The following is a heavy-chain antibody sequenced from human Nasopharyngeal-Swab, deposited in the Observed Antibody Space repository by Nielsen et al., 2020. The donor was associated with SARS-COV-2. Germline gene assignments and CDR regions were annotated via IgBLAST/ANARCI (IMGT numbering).Heavy chain of an antibody. Sequence: VRQMPGKGLELVANIKQDGSEKYYVDSVKGRFTISRDNANNSLYLQMNSLRAEDTAVYYCARDYYDSSGYYLLPGYYYYYYMDVWGKGTTVTVSS. CDR3: ARDYYDSSGYYLLPGYYYYYYMDV. J-gene: IGHJ6*03. V-gene: IGHV3-7*05. D-gene: IGHD3-22*01. CDR2: IKQDGSEK.